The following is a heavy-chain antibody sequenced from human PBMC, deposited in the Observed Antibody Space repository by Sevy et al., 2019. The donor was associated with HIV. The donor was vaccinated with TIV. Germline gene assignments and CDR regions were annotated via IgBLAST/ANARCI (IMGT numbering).Heavy chain of an antibody. V-gene: IGHV4-39*01. Sequence: SETLSLTCTVSGGSITDKKYYWAWIRQPPGKGLEWIGCISYGGSTYYNPSPQSRVPLSVDTCKNQFALNLSSVAAADTAKYYCARRVAAAGQGNEYFQHWGRGTLVTVSS. CDR2: ISYGGST. J-gene: IGHJ1*01. D-gene: IGHD6-13*01. CDR1: GGSITDKKYY. CDR3: ARRVAAAGQGNEYFQH.